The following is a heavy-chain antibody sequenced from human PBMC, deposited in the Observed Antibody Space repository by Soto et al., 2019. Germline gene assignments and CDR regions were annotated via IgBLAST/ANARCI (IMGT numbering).Heavy chain of an antibody. V-gene: IGHV4-59*12. Sequence: TVSGDAICENQWSWIRQPPGKTLEWIGYMYYTGSTNYNPSLKSRVTMSVDTSKNQFSLRLSSVTAADTAVYYRARYKRLIVDSWGRGTLVT. CDR3: ARYKRLIVDS. CDR1: GDAICENQ. D-gene: IGHD3-22*01. J-gene: IGHJ4*02. CDR2: MYYTGST.